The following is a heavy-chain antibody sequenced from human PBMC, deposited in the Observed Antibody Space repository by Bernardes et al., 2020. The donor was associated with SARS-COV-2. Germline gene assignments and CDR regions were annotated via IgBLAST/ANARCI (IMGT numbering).Heavy chain of an antibody. Sequence: SGAPLLKPTQTLTLTCTFSGFSLTTRGMCVSWIRQPPGKALEWLARIDWDGDKYYNKSLKTRLTISKDTSKNQVVLTMTNMDPVDTATYYCARQLWLAEGVDYGMDVWGQGTTVTVSS. CDR1: GFSLTTRGMC. V-gene: IGHV2-70*11. D-gene: IGHD6-19*01. J-gene: IGHJ6*02. CDR2: IDWDGDK. CDR3: ARQLWLAEGVDYGMDV.